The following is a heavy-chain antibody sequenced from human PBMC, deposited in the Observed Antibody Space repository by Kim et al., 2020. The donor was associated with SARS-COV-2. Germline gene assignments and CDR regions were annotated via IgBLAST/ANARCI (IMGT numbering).Heavy chain of an antibody. D-gene: IGHD2-21*01. V-gene: IGHV4-59*13. J-gene: IGHJ4*02. Sequence: SETLSLTCTVSGGSISSYYWSWIRQPPGKGLEWIGYIYYSGSTKYNPSLKSRVTISVDTSKNQFSLKLSSVTAADTAVYYCARGGLIKYYFDCWGQGTLVTVSS. CDR2: IYYSGST. CDR3: ARGGLIKYYFDC. CDR1: GGSISSYY.